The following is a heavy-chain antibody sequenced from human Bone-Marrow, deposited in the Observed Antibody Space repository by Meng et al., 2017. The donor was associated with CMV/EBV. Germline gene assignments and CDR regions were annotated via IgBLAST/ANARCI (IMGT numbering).Heavy chain of an antibody. J-gene: IGHJ5*02. D-gene: IGHD1-14*01. CDR2: IYYLGST. Sequence: SETLSLTCNVSGVSMNYLYWTWIRQPPGKGLEWIGYIYYLGSTNYNPSLKSRVTISIDTSKNQFSLRLTSVTAADTAVYYCARLESLRSVRDRGFDPWGQGTLVTVPS. CDR3: ARLESLRSVRDRGFDP. V-gene: IGHV4-59*01. CDR1: GVSMNYLY.